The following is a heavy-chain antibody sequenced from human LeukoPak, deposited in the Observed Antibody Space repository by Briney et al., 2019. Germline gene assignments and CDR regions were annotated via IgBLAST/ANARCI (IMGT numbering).Heavy chain of an antibody. Sequence: ASVKVPCKASGYTFTGYYMHWVRQAPGQGLEWMGWINPNSGGTNYAQKFQGWVTMTRDTSISTAYMELSRLRSDDTAVYYCARDSAFYYDSSGYHDAFDIWGQGTMVTVSS. J-gene: IGHJ3*02. CDR3: ARDSAFYYDSSGYHDAFDI. CDR2: INPNSGGT. V-gene: IGHV1-2*04. CDR1: GYTFTGYY. D-gene: IGHD3-22*01.